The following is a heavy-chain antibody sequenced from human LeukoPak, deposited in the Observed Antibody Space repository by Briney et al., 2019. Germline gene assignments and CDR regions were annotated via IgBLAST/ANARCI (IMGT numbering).Heavy chain of an antibody. CDR2: ISSSSGYI. CDR1: GFTFSSYS. D-gene: IGHD2-15*01. Sequence: PGGSLRLSCAASGFTFSSYSMNWVRQAPGKGLEWVSSISSSSGYIYYADSVKSRFTISRDNAKNSLYLQMNSLRAEDTAVYYCARECSGGSCYEDYWGQGTLVTVSS. V-gene: IGHV3-21*01. CDR3: ARECSGGSCYEDY. J-gene: IGHJ4*02.